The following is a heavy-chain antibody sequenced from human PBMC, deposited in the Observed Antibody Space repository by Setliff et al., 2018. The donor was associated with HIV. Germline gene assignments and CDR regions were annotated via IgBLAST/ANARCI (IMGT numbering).Heavy chain of an antibody. Sequence: GGSLRLSCAASGSTFSDYYMSWIRQAPGKGLEWVSYISSSGSTIYYADSVKGRFTISRDNAKNSLYLQMNSLRAEDTAVYYCARGEGIVLMVYAPPDYWGQGTLVTVSS. CDR3: ARGEGIVLMVYAPPDY. D-gene: IGHD2-8*01. CDR2: ISSSGSTI. J-gene: IGHJ4*02. V-gene: IGHV3-11*04. CDR1: GSTFSDYY.